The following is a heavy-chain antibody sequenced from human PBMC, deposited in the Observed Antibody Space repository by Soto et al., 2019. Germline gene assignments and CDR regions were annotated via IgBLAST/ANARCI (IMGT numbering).Heavy chain of an antibody. V-gene: IGHV1-46*01. CDR2: INPSGGST. CDR3: AISPGITTQNPPIAFDI. Sequence: ASVKVSCKASGYTFTSYYMHWVRQAPGQGLEWMGIINPSGGSTNYAQKFQGRVTMTRDTSTSTVYMELSSLRSEDTAMYYCAISPGITTQNPPIAFDIWGKGTMVTVSS. D-gene: IGHD1-20*01. CDR1: GYTFTSYY. J-gene: IGHJ3*02.